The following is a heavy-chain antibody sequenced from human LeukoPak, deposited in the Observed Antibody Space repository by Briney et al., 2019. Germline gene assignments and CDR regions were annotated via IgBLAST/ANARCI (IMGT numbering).Heavy chain of an antibody. D-gene: IGHD2-21*02. V-gene: IGHV3-30*02. CDR3: VRDRDWAFDY. CDR2: VRSDGSDK. Sequence: GGSLRLSCGASGFTFTYYGMHWVRQAPGKGLEWVTFVRSDGSDKYYADSVKGRLTFSRDNSKNTVYLQMNSLRPEDTAVYYCVRDRDWAFDYWGQGSLVTVSS. J-gene: IGHJ4*02. CDR1: GFTFTYYG.